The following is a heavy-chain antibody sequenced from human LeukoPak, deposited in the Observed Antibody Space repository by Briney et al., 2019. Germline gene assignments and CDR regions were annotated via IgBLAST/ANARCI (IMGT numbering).Heavy chain of an antibody. J-gene: IGHJ4*02. V-gene: IGHV3-30*02. CDR1: GFTFSNYG. CDR3: ARESSSWYYFDY. D-gene: IGHD6-13*01. CDR2: IRYDGSDE. Sequence: GGSLRLSCAASGFTFSNYGIHWVRQAPGKGLEWVAFIRYDGSDEYYAESVKGRFTISRDNSKNTLHLQMNSLRAEDTAVYYCARESSSWYYFDYWGQGTLVTVSS.